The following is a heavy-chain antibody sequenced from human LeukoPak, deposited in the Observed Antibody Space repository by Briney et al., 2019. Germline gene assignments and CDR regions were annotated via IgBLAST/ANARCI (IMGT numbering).Heavy chain of an antibody. CDR3: ASQKIGYCSSTSCALFYYYYGMDV. CDR1: GGSISTYY. CDR2: IYHSGST. J-gene: IGHJ6*02. Sequence: SETLSLTCTVSGGSISTYYWNWIRQPPGKGLEWIGYIYHSGSTNYNPSLQSRVTISVDTSKNQFSLNLNSVTAADTAVYYCASQKIGYCSSTSCALFYYYYGMDVWGQGTTVTVSS. D-gene: IGHD2-2*01. V-gene: IGHV4-59*01.